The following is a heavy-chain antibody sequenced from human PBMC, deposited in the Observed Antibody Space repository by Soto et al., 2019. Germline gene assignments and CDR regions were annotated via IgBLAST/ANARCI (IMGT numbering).Heavy chain of an antibody. CDR2: IYWDDDK. D-gene: IGHD5-18*01. V-gene: IGHV2-5*02. CDR1: GFSLSTSGVG. CDR3: AHSSPTALIRADFDY. J-gene: IGHJ4*02. Sequence: QITLKESGPTLVKPTQTLTLTCTFSGFSLSTSGVGVGWIRQPPGKALEWLALIYWDDDKRYSPSLKSRLTITKDTSKNQVVLTMTNMDPVDTATYDCAHSSPTALIRADFDYWGQGTLVTVAS.